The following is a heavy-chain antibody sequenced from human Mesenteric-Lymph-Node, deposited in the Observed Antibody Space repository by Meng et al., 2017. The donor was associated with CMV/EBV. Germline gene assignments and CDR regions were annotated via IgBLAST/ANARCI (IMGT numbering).Heavy chain of an antibody. CDR2: IYHSGST. V-gene: IGHV4-4*02. CDR3: ARDPVVRGVIRVFGFDP. CDR1: GSVSSGNW. D-gene: IGHD3-10*01. Sequence: GSVSSGNWWSWVRQPPGKGLEWIGEIYHSGSTNYNPALKSRVTISVDKSKNQFSLKLSSVTAADTAVYYCARDPVVRGVIRVFGFDPWGQGTLVTVSS. J-gene: IGHJ5*02.